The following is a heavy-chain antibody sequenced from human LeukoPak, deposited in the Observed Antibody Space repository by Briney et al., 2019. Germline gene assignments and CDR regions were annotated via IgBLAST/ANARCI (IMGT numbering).Heavy chain of an antibody. D-gene: IGHD6-6*01. V-gene: IGHV3-74*03. J-gene: IGHJ4*02. CDR2: IHPDGSIT. CDR3: ARGPNSNWSGLDF. Sequence: GGSLRLSCVGSGFTISNYWMHWVRQAPGTGLVWVSRIHPDGSITTYADSVKGRFTVSRDNAKNTLYLQVNNLRAEDTAVYYCARGPNSNWSGLDFWGQGTLLTVSS. CDR1: GFTISNYW.